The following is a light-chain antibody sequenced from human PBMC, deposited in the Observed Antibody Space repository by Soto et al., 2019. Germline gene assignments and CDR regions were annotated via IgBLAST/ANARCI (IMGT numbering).Light chain of an antibody. Sequence: EIVLTQSPGTLSLSPGERATLSCRASQSVTSNFLAWFQQKPGQAPRLLIYGASNRATGIPDRFSGSGSGTDFTLTISSLEPEDFAVYYCQQRSNWPITFGQGTRLEI. CDR1: QSVTSNF. V-gene: IGKV3D-20*02. CDR2: GAS. J-gene: IGKJ5*01. CDR3: QQRSNWPIT.